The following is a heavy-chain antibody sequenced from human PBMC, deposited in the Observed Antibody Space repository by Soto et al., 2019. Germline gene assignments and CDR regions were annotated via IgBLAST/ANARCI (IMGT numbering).Heavy chain of an antibody. D-gene: IGHD3-22*01. CDR3: ATLGGAVVNDAFDI. CDR1: GGSFSGYY. V-gene: IGHV4-34*01. Sequence: SETLSLTCAVYGGSFSGYYWSWIRQPPGKGLEWIGEINHSGSTNYNPSLKSRVTISVDTSKNQFSLKLSSVTAADTAVYYCATLGGAVVNDAFDIWGQGTMVTVTS. J-gene: IGHJ3*02. CDR2: INHSGST.